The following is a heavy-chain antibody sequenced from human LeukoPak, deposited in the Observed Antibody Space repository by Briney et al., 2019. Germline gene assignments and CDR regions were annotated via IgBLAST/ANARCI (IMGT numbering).Heavy chain of an antibody. D-gene: IGHD4-17*01. CDR3: ARQLYGSDY. CDR1: GVSFSTYY. V-gene: IGHV4-34*01. J-gene: IGHJ4*02. CDR2: VNHSGYT. Sequence: TETLSLTCDVSGVSFSTYYWSWIRQSPEKGLEWIGEVNHSGYTNYNPSLKGRVTISVDTSKNQFSLKLSSVTAADTAVYYCARQLYGSDYWGQGTLVTVSS.